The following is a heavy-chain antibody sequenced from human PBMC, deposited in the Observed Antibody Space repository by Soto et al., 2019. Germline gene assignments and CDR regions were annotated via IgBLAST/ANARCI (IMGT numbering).Heavy chain of an antibody. J-gene: IGHJ6*03. CDR3: ARFSWYDGDSITNYYMDF. D-gene: IGHD6-13*01. Sequence: PSETLSLTCSVFGDSISSRSYYWARSRRPPGMGMEWIASISYTGNTYYNPSLTSRAAISGDTSKNQFSLKLSFVTAADTAVYYCARFSWYDGDSITNYYMDFWGNGATVTVSS. CDR1: GDSISSRSYY. V-gene: IGHV4-39*01. CDR2: ISYTGNT.